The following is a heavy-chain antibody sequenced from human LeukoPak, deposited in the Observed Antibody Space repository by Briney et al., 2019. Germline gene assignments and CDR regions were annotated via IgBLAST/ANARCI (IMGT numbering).Heavy chain of an antibody. CDR2: IIGSSTTI. V-gene: IGHV3-48*01. D-gene: IGHD1/OR15-1a*01. CDR1: GFTFSSYS. J-gene: IGHJ4*02. Sequence: GGSLRLSCAASGFTFSSYSMSWVRQAPGKGLEWVSYIIGSSTTIYYADSVKGRFTISRDNAKNSLYLQMNSLRAEDTAVYYCAKDVRTGTPEYWGQGTLVTVSS. CDR3: AKDVRTGTPEY.